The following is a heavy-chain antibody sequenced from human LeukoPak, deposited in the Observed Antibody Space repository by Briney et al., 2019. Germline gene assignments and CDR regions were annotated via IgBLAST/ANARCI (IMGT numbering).Heavy chain of an antibody. D-gene: IGHD2-15*01. Sequence: PGGSLRLSCAATGFTLSIHAMSWVRQAPGKGLEWVSGISGNGGSTYYADSVKGRFTISRDNAKNSLYLQMNSLRAEDTAVYYCARDQRASPAPADSWGQGTLVTVSS. CDR3: ARDQRASPAPADS. V-gene: IGHV3-23*01. J-gene: IGHJ4*02. CDR1: GFTLSIHA. CDR2: ISGNGGST.